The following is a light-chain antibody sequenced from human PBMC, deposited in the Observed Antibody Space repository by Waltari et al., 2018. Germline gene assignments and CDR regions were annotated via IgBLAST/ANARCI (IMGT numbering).Light chain of an antibody. Sequence: EIVLTQSPGTLSLSPGETATPSCRASQSVRGTLAWYQQKPGQAPRLLIYGASIRATGIPDRFSGSVSGTDFSLTITRLEPEDFAVYYCQHYVRLPVTFGQGTRVEIK. J-gene: IGKJ1*01. CDR2: GAS. V-gene: IGKV3-20*01. CDR3: QHYVRLPVT. CDR1: QSVRGT.